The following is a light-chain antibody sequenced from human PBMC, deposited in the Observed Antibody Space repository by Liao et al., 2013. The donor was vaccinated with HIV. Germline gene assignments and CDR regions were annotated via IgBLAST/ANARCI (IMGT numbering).Light chain of an antibody. Sequence: SYELIQPPSVSVSPGQTARITCSGDALSRKYAYWYKQKPGQAPVLVIYKSSERPSGIPERFSGSSSGTTVTLTISGVQAEDEADYYCQSADSSGSYVFGTGTKVTVL. CDR3: QSADSSGSYV. V-gene: IGLV3-25*03. J-gene: IGLJ1*01. CDR1: ALSRKY. CDR2: KSS.